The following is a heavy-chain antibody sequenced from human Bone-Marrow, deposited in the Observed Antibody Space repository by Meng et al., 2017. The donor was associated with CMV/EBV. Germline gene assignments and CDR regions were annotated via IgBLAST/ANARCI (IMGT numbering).Heavy chain of an antibody. CDR3: ARAGVRFLEWLLLPNYGMDV. CDR2: INPNSGGT. CDR1: GYTFTSYY. Sequence: ASVKVSCKASGYTFTSYYMHWVRQAPGQGLEWMGWINPNSGGTNYAQKFQGRVTMTRDTSISTAYMELSRLRSDDTAVYYCARAGVRFLEWLLLPNYGMDVWGQGNTVTVSS. J-gene: IGHJ6*02. D-gene: IGHD3-3*01. V-gene: IGHV1-2*02.